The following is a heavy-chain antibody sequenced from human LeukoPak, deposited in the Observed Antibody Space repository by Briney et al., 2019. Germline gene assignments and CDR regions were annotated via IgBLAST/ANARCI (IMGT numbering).Heavy chain of an antibody. CDR3: ARALSRSNVDY. Sequence: GGSLRLSCAASGFTFSSYSVNWVRQAPGKGLEWVSSISSSSSYIYYADSVKGRFTISRDNAKNSLYLQMNSLGAEDTAVYYCARALSRSNVDYWGQGTLVTVSS. V-gene: IGHV3-21*01. D-gene: IGHD6-13*01. J-gene: IGHJ4*02. CDR1: GFTFSSYS. CDR2: ISSSSSYI.